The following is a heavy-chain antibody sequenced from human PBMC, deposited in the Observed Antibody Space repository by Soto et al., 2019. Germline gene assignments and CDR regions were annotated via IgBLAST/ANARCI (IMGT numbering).Heavy chain of an antibody. V-gene: IGHV3-15*01. CDR3: NTDWSLLLWFGVVSTGGY. D-gene: IGHD3-10*01. J-gene: IGHJ4*02. CDR2: IKSRSDGGAT. CDR1: AFTFSKDW. Sequence: LRLSFAASAFTFSKDWMRWVRQAPWKGLEWVGRIKSRSDGGATDYAAPVKGRFSISRDDSSNTMYLQMKSLKTEDTAEYYCNTDWSLLLWFGVVSTGGYWGQGTLVTVSS.